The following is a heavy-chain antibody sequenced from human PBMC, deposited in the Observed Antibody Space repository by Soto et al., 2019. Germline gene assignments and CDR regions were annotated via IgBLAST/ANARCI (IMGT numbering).Heavy chain of an antibody. CDR1: GYTFTGYY. Sequence: ASVKVSCKASGYTFTGYYMHWVRQAPGQGLEWMGWINPNSGGTNYAQKFQGWVTMTRDTSISTAYMELSRLRSDDTAVYYCASGGERVGATFGMDVWGQGTTVTVS. J-gene: IGHJ6*02. V-gene: IGHV1-2*04. CDR2: INPNSGGT. CDR3: ASGGERVGATFGMDV. D-gene: IGHD1-26*01.